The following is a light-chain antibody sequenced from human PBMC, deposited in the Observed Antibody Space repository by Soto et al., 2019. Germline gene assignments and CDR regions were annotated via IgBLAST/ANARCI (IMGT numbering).Light chain of an antibody. CDR1: QGISSY. CDR2: AAS. J-gene: IGKJ5*01. CDR3: QQYYSYSIT. Sequence: AIRMTQSPSSLSASTGDRVTITCRASQGISSYLAWYQQKPGKAPKLLIYAASTLQSGVPSRFSGSGSGTEFTLTISCLQSEDLATYCCQQYYSYSITFGQGTRLEIK. V-gene: IGKV1-8*01.